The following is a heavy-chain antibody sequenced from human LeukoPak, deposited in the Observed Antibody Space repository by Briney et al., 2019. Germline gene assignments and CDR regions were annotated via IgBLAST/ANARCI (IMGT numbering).Heavy chain of an antibody. CDR3: AKENPPAGATLQH. CDR2: IRYDGSNK. V-gene: IGHV3-30*02. CDR1: GFTFSSYG. D-gene: IGHD1-26*01. J-gene: IGHJ1*01. Sequence: AGGSLRLSCAASGFTFSSYGMHWVRQAPGKGLEWVAFIRYDGSNKYYADSVKGRSTISRDNSKNTLYLQMNSLRAEDTAVYYCAKENPPAGATLQHWGQGTLVTVSS.